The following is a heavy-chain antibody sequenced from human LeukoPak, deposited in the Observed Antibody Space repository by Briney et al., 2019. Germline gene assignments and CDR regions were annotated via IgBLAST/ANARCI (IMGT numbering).Heavy chain of an antibody. V-gene: IGHV1-46*01. Sequence: GIINPSGGSTSYAQKFQGRVTMTRDTSTTTVYMELSSLRSEDTAVYYCARDLASSGYYWDWGQGTLVTVSS. D-gene: IGHD3-22*01. J-gene: IGHJ4*02. CDR3: ARDLASSGYYWD. CDR2: INPSGGST.